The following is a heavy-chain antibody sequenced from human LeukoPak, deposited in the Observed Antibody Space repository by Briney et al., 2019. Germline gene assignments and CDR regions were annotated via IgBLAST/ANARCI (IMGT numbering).Heavy chain of an antibody. CDR2: ISGGGGST. CDR1: GFTFSDYY. CDR3: AKSMVRGVTDFDY. V-gene: IGHV3-23*01. D-gene: IGHD3-10*01. J-gene: IGHJ4*02. Sequence: GGSLRLSCAASGFTFSDYYMSWIRQAPGKGLEWVSTISGGGGSTYYADSVKGRFTISRDNSKNTLYLQMDSLRAEDTAVYYCAKSMVRGVTDFDYWGQGTLVTVSS.